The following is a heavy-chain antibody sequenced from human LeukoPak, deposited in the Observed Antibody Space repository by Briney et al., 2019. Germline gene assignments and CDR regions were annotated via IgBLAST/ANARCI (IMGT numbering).Heavy chain of an antibody. CDR3: ARDRLEAVAGDDYLDY. V-gene: IGHV3-33*01. J-gene: IGHJ4*02. CDR2: MWYDGSDK. Sequence: GGSLRLSCAASGFTFSNYGMHRVRQSPGKGLEWVALMWYDGSDKYYADSVKGRFTISRDNSKNTLYLQMNSLRVEDTAIYYCARDRLEAVAGDDYLDYWGQGTLVTVSS. CDR1: GFTFSNYG. D-gene: IGHD6-19*01.